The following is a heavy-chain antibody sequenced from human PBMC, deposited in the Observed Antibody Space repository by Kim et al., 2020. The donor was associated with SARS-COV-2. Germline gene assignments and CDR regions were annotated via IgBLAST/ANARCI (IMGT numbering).Heavy chain of an antibody. D-gene: IGHD3-10*01. CDR3: AKENWFRGSGKRAFDI. Sequence: GGSLRLSCAASGFTFGDYAMHWVRQAPGKGLEWVSGISWNSGSIGYADSVKGRFTISRDNAKNSLYLQMNSLRAEDTALYYCAKENWFRGSGKRAFDIWGQGTMVTVSS. CDR1: GFTFGDYA. V-gene: IGHV3-9*01. J-gene: IGHJ3*02. CDR2: ISWNSGSI.